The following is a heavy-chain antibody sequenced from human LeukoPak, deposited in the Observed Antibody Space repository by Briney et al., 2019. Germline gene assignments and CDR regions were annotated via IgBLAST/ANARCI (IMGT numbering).Heavy chain of an antibody. V-gene: IGHV4-59*01. J-gene: IGHJ3*02. CDR3: ARVSVSYYYDSSGSPDAFDI. D-gene: IGHD3-22*01. Sequence: SETLSLTCAVSGGSISSYYWSWIRQPPGKGLEWIGYIYYSGSTNYNPSLKSRVTISVDTSKNQSSLKLSSVTAADTAVYYCARVSVSYYYDSSGSPDAFDIWGQGTMVTVSS. CDR1: GGSISSYY. CDR2: IYYSGST.